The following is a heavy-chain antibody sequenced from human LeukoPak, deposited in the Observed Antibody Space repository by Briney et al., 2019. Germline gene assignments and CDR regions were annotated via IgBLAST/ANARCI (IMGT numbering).Heavy chain of an antibody. V-gene: IGHV3-30*02. J-gene: IGHJ4*02. D-gene: IGHD4-17*01. CDR2: IRYDGSNK. Sequence: PGGSLRLSCAASGFTFSSYGMHCVRQAPGKGLEWVAFIRYDGSNKDYADSVKGRFTISRDNSKNTLYLQMNSLRAEDTAVYYCAKDLDYGDYPYWGQGTLVTVSS. CDR3: AKDLDYGDYPY. CDR1: GFTFSSYG.